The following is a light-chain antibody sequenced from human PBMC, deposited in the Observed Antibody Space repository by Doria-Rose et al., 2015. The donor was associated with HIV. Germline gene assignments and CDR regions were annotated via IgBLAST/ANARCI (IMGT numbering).Light chain of an antibody. J-gene: IGKJ1*01. CDR2: AAS. V-gene: IGKV1-39*01. CDR1: QTVSTY. CDR3: QQTYSSTPWT. Sequence: MTQSPSSLSASIGDRVTITCRVSQTVSTYLNWFQQEPGKAPKLLIYAASRLQSGVPSRFSGSGSGTDFTLTISGLQPGDFATYYCQQTYSSTPWTFGQGTKVEMK.